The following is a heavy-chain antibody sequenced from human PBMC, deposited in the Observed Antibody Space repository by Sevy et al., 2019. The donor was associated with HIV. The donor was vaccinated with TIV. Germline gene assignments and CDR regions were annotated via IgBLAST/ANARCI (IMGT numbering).Heavy chain of an antibody. CDR2: ISGSGVST. D-gene: IGHD3-22*01. Sequence: GGSLRLSCAASRFTLRSYAMSWVRQAPGKGLEWVSAISGSGVSTYYADSVKGRFTISRDNSKNTLYLQRNSLRAEDRAVYYCAKDVRYDSSGYFDYWGQGILVTVSS. V-gene: IGHV3-23*01. CDR3: AKDVRYDSSGYFDY. J-gene: IGHJ4*02. CDR1: RFTLRSYA.